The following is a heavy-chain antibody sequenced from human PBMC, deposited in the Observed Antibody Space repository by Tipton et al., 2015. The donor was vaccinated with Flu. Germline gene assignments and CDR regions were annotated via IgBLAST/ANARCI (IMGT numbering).Heavy chain of an antibody. D-gene: IGHD2-2*01. CDR3: ARDPSLGMPDYFDS. CDR1: GAFFSSYY. CDR2: IYNNKYT. Sequence: TLSLTCTVSGAFFSSYYWNWIRQSPGKGLEWIGYIYNNKYTKYNPSLKSRVTISVDASMSQFSLHLTSATAADTAVYYCARDPSLGMPDYFDSWGQGILVTVSS. J-gene: IGHJ4*02. V-gene: IGHV4-59*12.